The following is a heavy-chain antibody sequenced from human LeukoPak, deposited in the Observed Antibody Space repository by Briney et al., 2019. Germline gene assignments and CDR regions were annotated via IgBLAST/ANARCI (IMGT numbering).Heavy chain of an antibody. Sequence: GRSLRLSCAASGFTFNNYGMHWVRQAPDKGLEWVAVIWYDGSNKYYADSVKGRFTISRDNSENTLYLQMNSLRAGDTAVYYCARTNERYSNYNLFDYWGQGTLVTVSS. CDR2: IWYDGSNK. CDR1: GFTFNNYG. V-gene: IGHV3-33*01. D-gene: IGHD4-11*01. J-gene: IGHJ4*02. CDR3: ARTNERYSNYNLFDY.